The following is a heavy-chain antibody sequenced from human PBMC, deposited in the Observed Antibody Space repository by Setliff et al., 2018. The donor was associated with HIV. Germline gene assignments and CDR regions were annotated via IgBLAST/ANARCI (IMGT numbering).Heavy chain of an antibody. Sequence: SETLSLTCAVYGGSFSGYYWSWIRQSPGKGLEWIGEINHSGSANYNPSLKSRVTISVDTSKNQFSVKLTSVTAADTAVYYCARGREASVPAAKGPFFDYWGQGILVTVSS. CDR2: INHSGSA. D-gene: IGHD2-2*01. V-gene: IGHV4-34*01. J-gene: IGHJ4*01. CDR1: GGSFSGYY. CDR3: ARGREASVPAAKGPFFDY.